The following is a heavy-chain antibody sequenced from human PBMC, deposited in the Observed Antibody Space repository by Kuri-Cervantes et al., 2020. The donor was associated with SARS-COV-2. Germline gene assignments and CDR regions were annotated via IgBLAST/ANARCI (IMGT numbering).Heavy chain of an antibody. Sequence: SQTLSLTCAVYVGSFSGYYWSWIRQPPGKGLEWIGEINQSGSTNYNPSLKSRVTIAVDTSKNQFSLKLSSVTAADTAVYYCARSFRRCSSTSCHAGFDPWGQGTLVTVSS. V-gene: IGHV4-34*01. D-gene: IGHD2-2*01. J-gene: IGHJ5*02. CDR1: VGSFSGYY. CDR2: INQSGST. CDR3: ARSFRRCSSTSCHAGFDP.